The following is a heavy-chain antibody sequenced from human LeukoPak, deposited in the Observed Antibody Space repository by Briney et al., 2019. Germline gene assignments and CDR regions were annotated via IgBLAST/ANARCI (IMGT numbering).Heavy chain of an antibody. CDR2: IYSGGST. D-gene: IGHD6-6*01. Sequence: PGGSLRLSCAASGFTVSSNYMSWVRQAPGKGLEWVSVIYSGGSTYYADSVKGRFTISRDNSKNTLYLQMNSLRAEDTAVYYCASVYSRSSEGMDVWGQGTTVTVSS. V-gene: IGHV3-53*01. CDR1: GFTVSSNY. J-gene: IGHJ6*02. CDR3: ASVYSRSSEGMDV.